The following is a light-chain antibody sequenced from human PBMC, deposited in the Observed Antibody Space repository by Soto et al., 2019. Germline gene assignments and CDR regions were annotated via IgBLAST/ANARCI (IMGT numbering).Light chain of an antibody. CDR1: TSDIGAYNY. V-gene: IGLV2-14*01. CDR3: SSYTSSSTYV. Sequence: QSALTQPASVSGSPGQSITISCSGTTSDIGAYNYVSWFQQHPGKAPKLIIYEVSSRPSGVSNRFSGSKSGNTASLTISGLQAEDEADYYCSSYTSSSTYVFGTGTKLTVL. CDR2: EVS. J-gene: IGLJ1*01.